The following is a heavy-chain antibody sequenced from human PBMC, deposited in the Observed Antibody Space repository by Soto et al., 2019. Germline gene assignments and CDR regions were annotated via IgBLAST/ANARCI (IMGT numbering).Heavy chain of an antibody. CDR2: INSDGSST. V-gene: IGHV3-74*01. Sequence: EVQLVESGGGLVQPGGSLRLSCAASGFTLSSYWMHWVRQAPGKGLVWVSRINSDGSSTSYADSVKGRFTISRDNAKHPLYLQMNSLRAEDTAVYYCARDPGTGYYDSSGYYYDWGQGTLVTVS. CDR3: ARDPGTGYYDSSGYYYD. CDR1: GFTLSSYW. J-gene: IGHJ4*02. D-gene: IGHD3-22*01.